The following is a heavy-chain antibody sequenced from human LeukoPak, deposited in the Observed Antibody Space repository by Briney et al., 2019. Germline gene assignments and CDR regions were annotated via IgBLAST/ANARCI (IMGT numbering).Heavy chain of an antibody. CDR2: INPNSGGT. V-gene: IGHV1-2*02. J-gene: IGHJ4*02. CDR3: ARDQDIVVVPAATPAD. D-gene: IGHD2-2*01. Sequence: GASVKVSCKASGYTFTGYYMHWVRQAPGQGLEWMGWINPNSGGTNYAQKFQGRVTMTRDTSISTAYMELSRLRSDDTAVYYCARDQDIVVVPAATPADWGQGTLVTVSS. CDR1: GYTFTGYY.